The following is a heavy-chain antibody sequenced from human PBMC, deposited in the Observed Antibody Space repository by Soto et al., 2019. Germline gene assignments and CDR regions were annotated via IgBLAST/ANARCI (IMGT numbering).Heavy chain of an antibody. CDR3: ATDNGQRGTNSWYFDL. V-gene: IGHV3-23*01. CDR1: GFTLTRNA. CDR2: VSNGGDYI. D-gene: IGHD2-8*01. J-gene: IGHJ2*01. Sequence: EVQLLESGGDLVQPGGSLRLSCAASGFTLTRNAMVWVRQTPGKGLEWVSGVSNGGDYIFDADSVKGRFTISRDHSKNTLHLQMNSLSADDTALYYCATDNGQRGTNSWYFDLWGRGTRVTVSS.